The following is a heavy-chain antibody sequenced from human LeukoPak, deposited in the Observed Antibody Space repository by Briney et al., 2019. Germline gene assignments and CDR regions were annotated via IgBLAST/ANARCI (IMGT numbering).Heavy chain of an antibody. Sequence: PGGSLRLSCAASGFTFSSYGMHWVRQAPGKGLEGVAVIWYDGSNKYYADSVKGRFTISRDNSKNTLYLQMNSLRAEDTAVYYCAKDFGGSYFGAPDYWGQGTLVTVSS. D-gene: IGHD1-26*01. J-gene: IGHJ4*02. CDR2: IWYDGSNK. CDR1: GFTFSSYG. V-gene: IGHV3-33*06. CDR3: AKDFGGSYFGAPDY.